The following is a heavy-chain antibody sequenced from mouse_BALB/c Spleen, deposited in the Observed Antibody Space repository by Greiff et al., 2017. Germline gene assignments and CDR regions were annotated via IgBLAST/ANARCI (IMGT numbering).Heavy chain of an antibody. CDR2: INPSTGYT. CDR3: ARLPTMITTSRYFDV. D-gene: IGHD2-4*01. CDR1: GYTFTSYW. J-gene: IGHJ1*01. Sequence: QVQLQQSGAELAKPGASVKMSCKASGYTFTSYWMHWVNQRPGQGLEWIGYINPSTGYTEYNQKFKDKATLTADKSSSTAYMQLSSLTSEDSAVYYCARLPTMITTSRYFDVWGAGTTVTVSS. V-gene: IGHV1-7*01.